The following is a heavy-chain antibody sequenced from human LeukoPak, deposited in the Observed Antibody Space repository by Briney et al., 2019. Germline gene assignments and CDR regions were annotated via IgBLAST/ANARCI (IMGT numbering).Heavy chain of an antibody. Sequence: SETLSLTCTVSGGSISSYYWSWIRQPPGKGLEWIGYIYYSGSTNYNPSLKSRVTISVDTSKNQFSLKLSSVTAADTAVYYCARIRITMVRGRWFDPWGQGTLVTVSS. CDR3: ARIRITMVRGRWFDP. V-gene: IGHV4-59*12. CDR1: GGSISSYY. J-gene: IGHJ5*02. CDR2: IYYSGST. D-gene: IGHD3-10*01.